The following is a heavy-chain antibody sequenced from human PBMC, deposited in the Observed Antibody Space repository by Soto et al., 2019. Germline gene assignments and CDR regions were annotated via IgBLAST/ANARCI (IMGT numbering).Heavy chain of an antibody. CDR2: IYPGDSDT. D-gene: IGHD3-22*01. CDR3: ASYNSDYDSSGYTPDAFDI. V-gene: IGHV5-51*01. J-gene: IGHJ3*02. Sequence: PGESLKISCKGSGYSFTSYWIGWVRQMPGKGLEWMGIIYPGDSDTRYSPSFQGQVTISADKSISTAYLQWSSLKASDTAMYYCASYNSDYDSSGYTPDAFDIWGQGTMVTVSS. CDR1: GYSFTSYW.